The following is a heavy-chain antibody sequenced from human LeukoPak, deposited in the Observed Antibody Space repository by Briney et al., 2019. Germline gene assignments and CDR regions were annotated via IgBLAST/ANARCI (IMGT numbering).Heavy chain of an antibody. CDR3: AKDLNLFDGDSAFDY. J-gene: IGHJ4*02. V-gene: IGHV3-30*18. CDR1: GFTFNGYG. CDR2: ISYDGSNK. Sequence: PGGSLRLSCAASGFTFNGYGMHWVRQAPGKGLEWVAVISYDGSNKYYADSVKGRFTISRDNSKNTLYLQMNSLRAEDTAVYYCAKDLNLFDGDSAFDYWGQGTLVTVSS. D-gene: IGHD4-17*01.